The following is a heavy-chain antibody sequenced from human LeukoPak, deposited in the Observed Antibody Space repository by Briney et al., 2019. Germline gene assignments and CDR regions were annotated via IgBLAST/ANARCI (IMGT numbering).Heavy chain of an antibody. D-gene: IGHD6-19*01. CDR3: ARESISGWYVG. J-gene: IGHJ4*02. CDR2: MSYDGKNI. V-gene: IGHV3-30*04. CDR1: GFTFSSYT. Sequence: GGSLRLSCAASGFTFSSYTMHWVRQAPGKGLEWVTVMSYDGKNIHYADSVKGRFTISRDNSKNTPYLQTNSLRAEDTAVYYCARESISGWYVGWGQGTLVTVSS.